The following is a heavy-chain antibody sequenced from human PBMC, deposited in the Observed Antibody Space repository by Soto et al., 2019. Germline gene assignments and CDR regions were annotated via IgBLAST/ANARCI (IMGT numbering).Heavy chain of an antibody. CDR2: IYWDDDK. CDR1: GFSLSTXAVG. CDR3: AHLVVAGLTYYFDY. D-gene: IGHD2-15*01. Sequence: SGPTLVNPTQTLTLTCXXSGFSLSTXAVGVGWIRQPPGKALEWLAFIYWDDDKRYSPSLKSSLTITKDTSKNQVVLAMTNMDPVDTATYYCAHLVVAGLTYYFDYWGQGTLVTVSS. V-gene: IGHV2-5*02. J-gene: IGHJ4*02.